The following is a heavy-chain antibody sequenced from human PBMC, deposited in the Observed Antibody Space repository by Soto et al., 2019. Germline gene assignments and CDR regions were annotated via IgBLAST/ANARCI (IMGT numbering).Heavy chain of an antibody. CDR1: GYTFTNYG. Sequence: QVQVVQSGDEVKKPGASVKVSCKASGYTFTNYGFSWVRQAPGQGLEWMGWISGYNGNTKYAEKFQGRVTMTTDTPTSTAHMALRSPRSHDTAVYYCASEVQAPSYYSAIDVWRQATAVTVSS. J-gene: IGHJ6*02. CDR2: ISGYNGNT. V-gene: IGHV1-18*01. D-gene: IGHD3-10*01. CDR3: ASEVQAPSYYSAIDV.